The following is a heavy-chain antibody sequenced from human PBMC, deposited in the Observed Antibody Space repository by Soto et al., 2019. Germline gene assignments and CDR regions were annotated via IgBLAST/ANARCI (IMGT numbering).Heavy chain of an antibody. CDR1: GGSISSSNW. CDR3: ARLTPLHRGYTYGLGDNSFDI. D-gene: IGHD5-18*01. V-gene: IGHV4-4*02. CDR2: IYHSGST. Sequence: QVQLQESGTGLVKPSGTLSLTCAVSGGSISSSNWWSWVRQSPGKGLEWIGEIYHSGSTNYNPSLRRRVTISVHKSNNQFSLKLSSVTAADTAVYYCARLTPLHRGYTYGLGDNSFDIWGQGTMVTVSS. J-gene: IGHJ3*02.